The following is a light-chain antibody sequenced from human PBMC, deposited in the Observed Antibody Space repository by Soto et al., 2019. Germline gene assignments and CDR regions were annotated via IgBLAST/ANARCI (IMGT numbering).Light chain of an antibody. V-gene: IGLV2-14*01. CDR1: SNDVGGYNY. J-gene: IGLJ1*01. CDR2: EVS. CDR3: TSYTSTNPYV. Sequence: QSALTQPASVSGSPGQSITISCTGSSNDVGGYNYVSWYQQHPGQAPKLIIYEVSDRPSGVSPRFSGSKSGNTASLTISGLQVEDEADYFCTSYTSTNPYVFGSGTKLTVL.